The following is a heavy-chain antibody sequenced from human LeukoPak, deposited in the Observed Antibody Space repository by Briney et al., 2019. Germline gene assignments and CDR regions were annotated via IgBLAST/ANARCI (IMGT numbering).Heavy chain of an antibody. CDR3: ARGSDFWSGYYDY. D-gene: IGHD3-3*01. V-gene: IGHV4-59*01. Sequence: PSETLSLTCAVYGGSFSSYYWSWIRQPPGKGLEWIGYIYYSGGTNYNPSLKSRVTISVDTSKNQFSLKLSSVTAADTAVYYCARGSDFWSGYYDYWGQGTLVTVSS. CDR2: IYYSGGT. J-gene: IGHJ4*02. CDR1: GGSFSSYY.